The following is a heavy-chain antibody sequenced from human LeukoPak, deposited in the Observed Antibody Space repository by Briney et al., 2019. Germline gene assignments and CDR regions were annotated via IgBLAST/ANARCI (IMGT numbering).Heavy chain of an antibody. CDR1: GFTFSSYA. V-gene: IGHV3-23*01. Sequence: GGSLRLSCAASGFTFSSYAMSWVRQAPGKGLEWVSAISGSGGSTYYADSVKGRFTTSRDNSKNTLYLQMNSLRAEDTAVYYCAKATGYSSGLYDYWGQGTLVTVSS. D-gene: IGHD6-19*01. CDR2: ISGSGGST. CDR3: AKATGYSSGLYDY. J-gene: IGHJ4*02.